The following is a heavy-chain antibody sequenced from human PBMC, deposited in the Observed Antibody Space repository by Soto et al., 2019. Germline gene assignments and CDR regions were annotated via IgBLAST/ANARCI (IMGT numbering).Heavy chain of an antibody. Sequence: EVQLVDSGGGLVQPGGSLRLSCAASEFTFRSYWMHWVRQSPGKGLVWVSRISGDGSSTTYADSVRGRFTISRDNAKNTVYLQMDSLREEDTAVYYCARSLPGTYGAFDLWGQGTMVTVSS. CDR2: ISGDGSST. D-gene: IGHD1-7*01. CDR3: ARSLPGTYGAFDL. CDR1: EFTFRSYW. J-gene: IGHJ3*01. V-gene: IGHV3-74*01.